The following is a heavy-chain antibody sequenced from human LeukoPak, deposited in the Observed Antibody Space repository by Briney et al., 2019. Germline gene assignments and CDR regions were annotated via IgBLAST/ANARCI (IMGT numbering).Heavy chain of an antibody. Sequence: GGSLRLSCAASGFTFSSYAMSWVRQAPGKGLEWVSAISGSGGSTYYADSVKGRFTISRDNSKNTLYLQMNSLRAEDTAVYYCARAGCSGGSCYPYYYYYYMDVWGKGTTVTISS. CDR3: ARAGCSGGSCYPYYYYYYMDV. CDR2: ISGSGGST. V-gene: IGHV3-23*01. J-gene: IGHJ6*03. D-gene: IGHD2-15*01. CDR1: GFTFSSYA.